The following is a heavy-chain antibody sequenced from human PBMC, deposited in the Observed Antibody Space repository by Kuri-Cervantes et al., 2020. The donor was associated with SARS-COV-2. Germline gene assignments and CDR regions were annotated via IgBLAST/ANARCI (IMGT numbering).Heavy chain of an antibody. Sequence: GESLKISCAASGFTFSSYGMHWVRQAPGKGLEWVAVIWYDGSNKYYADSVKGRFTISRDNSKNTLYLQMNSLRAEDTAVYYCASRVFRFLEWSMNYYGMDVWGQGTTVTVSS. CDR2: IWYDGSNK. CDR1: GFTFSSYG. J-gene: IGHJ6*02. V-gene: IGHV3-33*01. D-gene: IGHD3-3*01. CDR3: ASRVFRFLEWSMNYYGMDV.